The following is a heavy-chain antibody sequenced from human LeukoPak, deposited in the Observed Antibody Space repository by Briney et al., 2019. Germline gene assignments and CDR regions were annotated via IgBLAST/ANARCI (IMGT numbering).Heavy chain of an antibody. CDR2: IIPILGIA. J-gene: IGHJ6*02. Sequence: GAPVKVSCKASGGTFSSYAISWVRQAPGQGLEWMGRIIPILGIANYAQKFQGRVTITADKSTSTAYMELSSLRSEDTAVYYCARDLHMDVWGQGTTVAVSS. V-gene: IGHV1-69*04. CDR3: ARDLHMDV. CDR1: GGTFSSYA.